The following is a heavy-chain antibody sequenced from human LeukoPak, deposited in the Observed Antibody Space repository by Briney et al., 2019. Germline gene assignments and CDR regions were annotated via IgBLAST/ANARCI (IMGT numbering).Heavy chain of an antibody. D-gene: IGHD3-10*01. CDR2: ISASGSAT. V-gene: IGHV3-21*01. CDR1: GFIFSNYG. CDR3: ARLPMVRGVIITEIMLDY. J-gene: IGHJ4*02. Sequence: PGGSLRLSCAASGFIFSNYGMNWVRQAPGKGLEWVAAISASGSATSYADSVRGRFTISRDNAKNSLYLQMNSLRAEDTAVYYCARLPMVRGVIITEIMLDYWGQGTLVTVSS.